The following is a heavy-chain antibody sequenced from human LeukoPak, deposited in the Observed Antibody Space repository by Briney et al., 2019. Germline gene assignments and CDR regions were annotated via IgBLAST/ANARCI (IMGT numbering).Heavy chain of an antibody. Sequence: SVKVSYKASGGTFSSYAISWVRQAPGQGLEWMGRIIPILGIANYAQKFQGRVTITADKSTSTAYMELSSLRSEDTAVYYCARGINCSSTSCYYYYYMDVWGKGTTVTVSS. J-gene: IGHJ6*03. D-gene: IGHD2-2*01. V-gene: IGHV1-69*04. CDR3: ARGINCSSTSCYYYYYMDV. CDR2: IIPILGIA. CDR1: GGTFSSYA.